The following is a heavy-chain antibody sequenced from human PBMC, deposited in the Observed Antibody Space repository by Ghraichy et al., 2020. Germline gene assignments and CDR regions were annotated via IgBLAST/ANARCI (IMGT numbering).Heavy chain of an antibody. J-gene: IGHJ6*02. Sequence: SVKVSCKASGGTFSSYAISWVRQAPGQGLEWMGGIIPIFGTANYAQKFQGRVTITADKSTSTAYMELSSLRSEDTAVYYCARELGLRFLEWGTGYYGMDVWGQGTTVTVSS. CDR3: ARELGLRFLEWGTGYYGMDV. CDR2: IIPIFGTA. CDR1: GGTFSSYA. D-gene: IGHD3-3*01. V-gene: IGHV1-69*06.